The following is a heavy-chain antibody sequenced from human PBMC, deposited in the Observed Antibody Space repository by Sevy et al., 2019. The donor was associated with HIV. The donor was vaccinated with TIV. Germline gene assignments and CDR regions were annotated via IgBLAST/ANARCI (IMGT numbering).Heavy chain of an antibody. CDR1: GGSISSGGYY. J-gene: IGHJ4*02. Sequence: SETLSLTCTVSGGSISSGGYYWNWIRQHPGKCLEWIGYMSFSGSTYYNPSLKSRVTISFDTSTNQFSLKLRSLTAADTAVYYCARDSACSSTSCYGDFFAYWGQRTLVTVSS. V-gene: IGHV4-31*03. D-gene: IGHD2-2*01. CDR3: ARDSACSSTSCYGDFFAY. CDR2: MSFSGST.